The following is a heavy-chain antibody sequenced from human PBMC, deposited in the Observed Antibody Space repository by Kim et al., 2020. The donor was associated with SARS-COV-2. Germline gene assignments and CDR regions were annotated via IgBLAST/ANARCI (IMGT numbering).Heavy chain of an antibody. CDR1: GGSISSSSYY. V-gene: IGHV4-39*01. CDR3: ARLRGYSGYDSYYFDY. CDR2: IYYSGST. J-gene: IGHJ4*02. Sequence: SETLSLTCTVSGGSISSSSYYWGWIRQPPGKGLEWIGSIYYSGSTYYNPSLKSRVTISVDTSKNQFSLKLSSVTAADTAVYYCARLRGYSGYDSYYFDYWGQGTLVTVSS. D-gene: IGHD5-12*01.